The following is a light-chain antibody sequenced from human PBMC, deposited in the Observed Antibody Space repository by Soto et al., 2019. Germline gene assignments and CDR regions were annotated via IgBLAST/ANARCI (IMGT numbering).Light chain of an antibody. Sequence: EIVMTQSPATLSVSPGGRATLSCRASQSISDTLAWYQQKPGQAPRLLIHGASTMAPGFPARFSGSGSGTDFTLTISSLQSEDFAVYYCQQYDNWPWTLGQGTKVEIK. CDR2: GAS. J-gene: IGKJ1*01. V-gene: IGKV3-15*01. CDR3: QQYDNWPWT. CDR1: QSISDT.